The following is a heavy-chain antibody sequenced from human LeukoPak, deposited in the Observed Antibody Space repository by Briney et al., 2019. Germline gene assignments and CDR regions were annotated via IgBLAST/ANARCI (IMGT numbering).Heavy chain of an antibody. J-gene: IGHJ6*02. V-gene: IGHV3-21*05. Sequence: GGSLRLSCAASGFTSSSYSMNWVRQAPGRWLEWVSYISSSSSYIYYADSVKGRFTISRDNAKNSLYLQMNSLRAEDTAVYYCARASHSSGWYLEYYYYGMDVWGQGTTVTVSS. CDR3: ARASHSSGWYLEYYYYGMDV. D-gene: IGHD6-19*01. CDR2: ISSSSSYI. CDR1: GFTSSSYS.